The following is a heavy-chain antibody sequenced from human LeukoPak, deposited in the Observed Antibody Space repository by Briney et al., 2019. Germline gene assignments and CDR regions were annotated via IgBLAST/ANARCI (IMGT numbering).Heavy chain of an antibody. J-gene: IGHJ4*02. V-gene: IGHV3-15*01. CDR1: GITFSSYS. D-gene: IGHD5-24*01. CDR2: IKSKTDGGTT. CDR3: TTFGYNAYFDY. Sequence: PGGSLRLSCSASGITFSSYSMNWVRQAPGKGLEWVGRIKSKTDGGTTDYTAPVKGRFTISRDDSRNTLYLQMNSLQTEDTAVYYCTTFGYNAYFDYWGQGTLVTVSS.